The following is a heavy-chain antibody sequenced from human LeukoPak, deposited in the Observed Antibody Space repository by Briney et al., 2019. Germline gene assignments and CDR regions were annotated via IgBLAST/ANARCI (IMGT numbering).Heavy chain of an antibody. J-gene: IGHJ4*02. CDR3: AGVSEGTGTTFVDY. CDR2: IIPIFGTA. D-gene: IGHD1-7*01. V-gene: IGHV1-69*13. CDR1: GGTFSSYA. Sequence: SVKVSCKASGGTFSSYAINWVRQAPGQGLEWMGGIIPIFGTANYAQKFQDRVTITADESTSTAYMELSSLRSEDTAIYYCAGVSEGTGTTFVDYWGQGTLVTVSS.